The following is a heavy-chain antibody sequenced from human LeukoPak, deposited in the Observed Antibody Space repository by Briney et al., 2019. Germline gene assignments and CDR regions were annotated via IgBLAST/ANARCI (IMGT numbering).Heavy chain of an antibody. CDR2: ISGSGDNT. D-gene: IGHD5-12*01. J-gene: IGHJ1*01. CDR1: GFSFSSYA. CDR3: AKHSGYTTGVFFGV. V-gene: IGHV3-23*01. Sequence: GGSLRLSCAASGFSFSSYAMSWVRQAPGKGLEWVSSISGSGDNTYYAESVKGQFTISRDNSKNTLFLQMNSLRAEDTAVVYCAKHSGYTTGVFFGVWGHGTRVTVS.